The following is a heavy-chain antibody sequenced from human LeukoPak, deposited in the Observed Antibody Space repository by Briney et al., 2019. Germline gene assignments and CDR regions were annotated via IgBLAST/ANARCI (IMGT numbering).Heavy chain of an antibody. CDR2: MKIEGSEE. V-gene: IGHV3-7*01. D-gene: IGHD2-15*01. J-gene: IGHJ5*02. CDR3: TRWARYCSSGSCYSWFDP. CDR1: GFTFSSYW. Sequence: PGGSLRLSCVASGFTFSSYWMSWVRHAPGKGLEWVANMKIEGSEEYYVDSVKGRFTISRDNAKNSLYLQMNSLRVDDTAVYYCTRWARYCSSGSCYSWFDPWGQGTLVTVSS.